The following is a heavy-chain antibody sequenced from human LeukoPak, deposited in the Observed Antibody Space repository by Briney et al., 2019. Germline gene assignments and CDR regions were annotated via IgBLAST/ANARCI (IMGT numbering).Heavy chain of an antibody. CDR2: ISYDGSNK. V-gene: IGHV3-30*03. CDR3: ARPIRTGSSISFFI. D-gene: IGHD2-2*01. CDR1: GFTVSSNY. J-gene: IGHJ4*02. Sequence: GGSLRLSCAASGFTVSSNYMSWVRQAPGKGLEWVAVISYDGSNKYYADSVKGRFTISRDNAKNSVYLQMNSLRAEDAAVYYCARPIRTGSSISFFIWGQGTVVTVSS.